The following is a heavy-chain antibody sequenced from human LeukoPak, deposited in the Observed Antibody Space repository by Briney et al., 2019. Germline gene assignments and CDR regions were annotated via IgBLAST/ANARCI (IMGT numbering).Heavy chain of an antibody. CDR1: AFTVTSNS. J-gene: IGHJ3*02. CDR3: AAIVEAYDAFDI. Sequence: PGGSLRLSCAPSAFTVTSNSLSWVRQAPGKGPERAPLIYTGGSTYYADSVKGRFTISRDNSKNTLYLQMNSLRAEDTAVYYCAAIVEAYDAFDIWAQGPMVTVSS. D-gene: IGHD1-26*01. CDR2: IYTGGST. V-gene: IGHV3-53*01.